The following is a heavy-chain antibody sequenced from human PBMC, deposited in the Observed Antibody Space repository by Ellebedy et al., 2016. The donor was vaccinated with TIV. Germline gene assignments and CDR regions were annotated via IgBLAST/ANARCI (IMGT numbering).Heavy chain of an antibody. Sequence: GESPKISCAVSGFTLRNHYISWVRQAPGKGLEWVSSISGSGVSTFYADSVKGRFTISRDNSKNTLYLQMNSLRAEDTAVYYCAKSVDTAMVYFDYWGQGTLVTVSS. CDR3: AKSVDTAMVYFDY. CDR1: GFTLRNHY. CDR2: ISGSGVST. D-gene: IGHD5-18*01. V-gene: IGHV3-23*01. J-gene: IGHJ4*02.